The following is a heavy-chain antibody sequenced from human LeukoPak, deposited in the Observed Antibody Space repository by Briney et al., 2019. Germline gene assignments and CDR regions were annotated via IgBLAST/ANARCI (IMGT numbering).Heavy chain of an antibody. CDR3: VRHTVGGNFDY. J-gene: IGHJ4*02. V-gene: IGHV4-59*08. D-gene: IGHD4-17*01. Sequence: SETLSLTCTVSGGSISSYYWSWIRQPPGKGLEWIGYIYYSGSTNYNPSLKSRVTISIDTSKNQFSLKLSSVTAADTAVYYCVRHTVGGNFDYWGQGTLVTVSS. CDR2: IYYSGST. CDR1: GGSISSYY.